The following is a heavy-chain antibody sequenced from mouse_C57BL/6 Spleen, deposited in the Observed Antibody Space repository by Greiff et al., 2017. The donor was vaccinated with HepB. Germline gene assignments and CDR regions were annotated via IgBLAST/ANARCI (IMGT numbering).Heavy chain of an antibody. Sequence: EVQLQQSGPELVKPGASVKISCKASGYTFTDYYMNWVKQSHGKSLEWIGDINPNNGGTSYNQKFKGKATLTVDKSSSTAYMELRSLPSEDSAVYYCARKGGGYWGQGTTLTVSS. CDR3: ARKGGGY. CDR2: INPNNGGT. CDR1: GYTFTDYY. J-gene: IGHJ2*01. V-gene: IGHV1-26*01.